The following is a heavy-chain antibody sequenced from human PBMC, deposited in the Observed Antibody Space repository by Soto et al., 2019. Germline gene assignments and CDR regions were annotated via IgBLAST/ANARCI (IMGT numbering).Heavy chain of an antibody. Sequence: QVQLVESGGGVVQPGRSLRLSCAASGFTFSSYGMHWVRQAPGKGLEWVAVIWYDGSNKYYADSVKGRFTISRDNSKNTLYLQMNSLRAEDTAVYYCARDPTGGGNSLLNYWGQGTLVTVSS. D-gene: IGHD2-21*02. J-gene: IGHJ4*02. CDR3: ARDPTGGGNSLLNY. V-gene: IGHV3-33*01. CDR2: IWYDGSNK. CDR1: GFTFSSYG.